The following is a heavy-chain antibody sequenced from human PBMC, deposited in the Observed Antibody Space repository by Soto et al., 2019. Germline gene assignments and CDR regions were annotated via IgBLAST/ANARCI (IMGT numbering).Heavy chain of an antibody. CDR1: GYSISSVYY. CDR3: AAGHCGSDFSYKDLKWFDS. Sequence: SATLSLTCAFSGYSISSVYYWGWIRQPPGKGLEWIGSIYHSGSTYYNPSLKSRVTISIDTSKNQFSLRLSSVTAADTAVYYCAAGHCGSDFSYKDLKWFDSCAQGTPVTVCS. V-gene: IGHV4-38-2*01. J-gene: IGHJ5*01. CDR2: IYHSGST. D-gene: IGHD2-21*01.